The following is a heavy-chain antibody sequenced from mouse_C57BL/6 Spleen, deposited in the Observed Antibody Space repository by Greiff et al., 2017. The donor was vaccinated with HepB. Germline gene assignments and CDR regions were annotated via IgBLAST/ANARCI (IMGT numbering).Heavy chain of an antibody. CDR2: IYPGDGDT. J-gene: IGHJ4*01. V-gene: IGHV1-80*01. CDR1: GYAFSSYW. Sequence: VKVVESGAELVKPGASVKISCKASGYAFSSYWMNWVKQRPGKGLEWIGQIYPGDGDTNYNGKFKGKATLTADKSSSTAYMQLSSLTSEDSAVYFCARCDGYYDYYAMDYWGQGTSVTVSS. D-gene: IGHD2-3*01. CDR3: ARCDGYYDYYAMDY.